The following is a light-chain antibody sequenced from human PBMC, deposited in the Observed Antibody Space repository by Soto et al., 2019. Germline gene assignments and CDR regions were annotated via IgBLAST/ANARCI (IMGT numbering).Light chain of an antibody. CDR3: QQYSDSSGA. Sequence: DIQVTQSPSTLSASVGDRVTITCGASQSIGTWLAWYQQKPGKAPKLLIFDASTLESGVPSRFSGSGSGTDFTLTISSLQPDDFATYYCQQYSDSSGALGQRTRVEIK. CDR2: DAS. V-gene: IGKV1-5*01. J-gene: IGKJ1*01. CDR1: QSIGTW.